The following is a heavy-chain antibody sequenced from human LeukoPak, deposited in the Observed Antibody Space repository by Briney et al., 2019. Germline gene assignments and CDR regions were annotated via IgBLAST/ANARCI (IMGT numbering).Heavy chain of an antibody. D-gene: IGHD6-13*01. CDR1: GGSISSYY. J-gene: IGHJ4*02. Sequence: SETLSLTCTVSGGSISSYYWSWVRQPPGKGLEWIGYIYYSGSTNYNPSLKSRVTMSVDTSKNQFSLKLSSVTAADTAVYYCARQSSSNWYLDFWGQGTLVTVSS. CDR3: ARQSSSNWYLDF. V-gene: IGHV4-59*08. CDR2: IYYSGST.